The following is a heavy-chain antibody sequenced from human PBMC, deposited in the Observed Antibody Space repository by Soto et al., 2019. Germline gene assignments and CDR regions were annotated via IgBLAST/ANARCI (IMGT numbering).Heavy chain of an antibody. J-gene: IGHJ2*01. Sequence: SETLSLTCTVSGGSISSGGYYWSWIRQHPGKGLEWIGYIYYSGSTYYNPSLKSRVTISVDTSKNQFSLKLSSVTAADTAVYYCARVYYYDSSGYSLDNWYFDLWGRGTLVAVSS. CDR2: IYYSGST. CDR3: ARVYYYDSSGYSLDNWYFDL. V-gene: IGHV4-31*03. D-gene: IGHD3-22*01. CDR1: GGSISSGGYY.